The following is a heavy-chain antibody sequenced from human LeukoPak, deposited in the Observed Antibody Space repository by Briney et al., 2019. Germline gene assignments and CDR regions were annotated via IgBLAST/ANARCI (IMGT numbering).Heavy chain of an antibody. CDR2: INPNSGGT. V-gene: IGHV1-2*02. D-gene: IGHD1-26*01. J-gene: IGHJ3*02. Sequence: GASVKVSCKASGYTFTGYYMHWVRQAPGQGLEWMGWINPNSGGTNYAQKFQGRVTMTTETFTNTADMEVRSLRSDDTAVYYCARGVGNEGLTIWGQGTLVTVSS. CDR1: GYTFTGYY. CDR3: ARGVGNEGLTI.